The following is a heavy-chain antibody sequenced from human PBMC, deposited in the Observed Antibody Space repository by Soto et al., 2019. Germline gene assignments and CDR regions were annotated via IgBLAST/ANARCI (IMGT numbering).Heavy chain of an antibody. D-gene: IGHD3-22*01. CDR1: GGSISSYY. CDR3: ARAAGYYDSSGYPAY. J-gene: IGHJ4*02. V-gene: IGHV4-59*01. Sequence: PSETLSLTCTVSGGSISSYYWSWIRQPPGKGLEWIGYIYYSGSTNYNPSLKSRVTISVDTSKNQFSLKLSSVTAADTAVYYCARAAGYYDSSGYPAYWGQGTLVTVSS. CDR2: IYYSGST.